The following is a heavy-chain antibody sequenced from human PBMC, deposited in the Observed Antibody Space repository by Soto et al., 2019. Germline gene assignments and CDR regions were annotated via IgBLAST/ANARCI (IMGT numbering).Heavy chain of an antibody. CDR3: VKSRGGNNFDFFD. J-gene: IGHJ4*02. Sequence: GGSLRLSCSASGFTFSSYAMHWVRQAPGKGLEYVSGVRGNGDPPFYADSVKGRFTISRDNSKNTLYLQMSSLSADDTAVYYCVKSRGGNNFDFFDWGQGALVTVS. CDR1: GFTFSSYA. D-gene: IGHD5-12*01. CDR2: VRGNGDPP. V-gene: IGHV3-64D*06.